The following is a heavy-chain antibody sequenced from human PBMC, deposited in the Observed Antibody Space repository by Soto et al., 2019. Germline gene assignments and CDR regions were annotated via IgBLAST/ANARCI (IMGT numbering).Heavy chain of an antibody. J-gene: IGHJ4*02. CDR2: ISDSGAGT. CDR1: GFTFSGNA. D-gene: IGHD7-27*01. CDR3: AKELWGSPIEY. V-gene: IGHV3-23*01. Sequence: GGSLRLSCAASGFTFSGNAMTWVRQAPGKGLQWVSTISDSGAGTNFADSVKGRFTIFRDISKNTLYLQMDSLRAEDTAVYYCAKELWGSPIEYWGQGTLVTVSS.